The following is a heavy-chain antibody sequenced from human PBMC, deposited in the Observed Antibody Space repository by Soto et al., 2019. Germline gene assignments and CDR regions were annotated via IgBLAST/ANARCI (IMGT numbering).Heavy chain of an antibody. CDR3: ADSGSYTDV. J-gene: IGHJ6*03. V-gene: IGHV3-7*01. CDR1: GFTFSSYW. D-gene: IGHD5-12*01. CDR2: IKEDGSEK. Sequence: EVQLVESGGGLVQPGGSLRLSCAASGFTFSSYWMPWVRQAPGKGLEWVANIKEDGSEKYDVDSVKGRFTISRDNAKNSVYLQMNSLRAEDTAVYYCADSGSYTDVWGKGTTVTVSS.